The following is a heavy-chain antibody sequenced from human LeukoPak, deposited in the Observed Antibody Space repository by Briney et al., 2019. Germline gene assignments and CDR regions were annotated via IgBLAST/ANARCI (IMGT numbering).Heavy chain of an antibody. D-gene: IGHD4-17*01. Sequence: SETLSLTCTVSGGSISSSSYYWGWIRQPPGKGLEWIGYIIYSGRTDYNPSLKSRVSISLDTSKNQFSLKLNSVTAADTAVYYCASGSDYVYYSDYWGQGTLVTVSS. CDR1: GGSISSSSYY. CDR3: ASGSDYVYYSDY. CDR2: IIYSGRT. V-gene: IGHV4-61*05. J-gene: IGHJ4*02.